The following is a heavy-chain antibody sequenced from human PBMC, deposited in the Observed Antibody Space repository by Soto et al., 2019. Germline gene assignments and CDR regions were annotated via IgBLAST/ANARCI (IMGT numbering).Heavy chain of an antibody. CDR2: ISSSSYI. D-gene: IGHD3-9*01. V-gene: IGHV3-21*01. CDR3: ARDWFDWLLPTFYYYYGMDV. CDR1: GFTFSSYS. Sequence: GGSLRLSCAASGFTFSSYSMNWVRQAPGKGLEWVSSISSSSYIYYADSVKGRFTISRDNAKNSLYLQMNSLRAEDTAVYYCARDWFDWLLPTFYYYYGMDVWGQGTTVTVSS. J-gene: IGHJ6*02.